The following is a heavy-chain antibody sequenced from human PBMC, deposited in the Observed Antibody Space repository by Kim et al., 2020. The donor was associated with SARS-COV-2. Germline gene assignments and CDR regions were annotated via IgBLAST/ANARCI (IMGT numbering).Heavy chain of an antibody. V-gene: IGHV4-39*01. J-gene: IGHJ5*02. D-gene: IGHD4-17*01. Sequence: TPSRKGRVTISVDTSKNQFSLKLSSVTAADTAVYYCARRTGDGDYNWFDPWGQGTLVTVSS. CDR3: ARRTGDGDYNWFDP.